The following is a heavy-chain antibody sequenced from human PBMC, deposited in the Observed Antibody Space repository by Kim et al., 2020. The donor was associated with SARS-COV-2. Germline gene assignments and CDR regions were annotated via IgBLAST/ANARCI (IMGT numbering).Heavy chain of an antibody. CDR2: ISYEGSKK. CDR1: GFSFNNFG. D-gene: IGHD3-16*01. Sequence: GGSLRLSCAASGFSFNNFGMHWVPEAAGKGLAWVALISYEGSKKYYADSLKARFTIYSDSSKNSQYLQMNSLRAEDTDVYYCPNVSSLFMFTFGGDWG. CDR3: PNVSSLFMFTFGGD. V-gene: IGHV3-30*18. J-gene: IGHJ1*01.